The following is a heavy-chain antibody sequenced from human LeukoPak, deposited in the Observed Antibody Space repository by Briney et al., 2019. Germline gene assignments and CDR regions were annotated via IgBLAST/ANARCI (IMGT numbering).Heavy chain of an antibody. D-gene: IGHD6-13*01. CDR3: ARATEAHSWQTRYYSYYMDV. J-gene: IGHJ6*03. V-gene: IGHV4-61*10. Sequence: PSETLSLSCTVSGGAISSGSYYWSWLRQPAGQGLEWIVYIYDSGSTNYNPSLKSRITISVDTSKNQFSLCLRSVTAADTAVYYCARATEAHSWQTRYYSYYMDVGGKGTTVTVSS. CDR1: GGAISSGSYY. CDR2: IYDSGST.